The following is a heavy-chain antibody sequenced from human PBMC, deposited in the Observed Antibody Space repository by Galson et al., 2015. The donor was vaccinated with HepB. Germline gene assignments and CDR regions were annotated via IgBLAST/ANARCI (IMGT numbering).Heavy chain of an antibody. Sequence: SVKVSCKASGYRFSGYVISWIRQAPGQGLEWMGWVNPDTGNTKYGHRFEGRVTMTADTSTSIAYMELRNLTSDDTAVYYCARSSVDFGYWGQGALVTVSS. CDR1: GYRFSGYV. V-gene: IGHV1-18*01. CDR3: ARSSVDFGY. J-gene: IGHJ4*02. CDR2: VNPDTGNT. D-gene: IGHD3-10*01.